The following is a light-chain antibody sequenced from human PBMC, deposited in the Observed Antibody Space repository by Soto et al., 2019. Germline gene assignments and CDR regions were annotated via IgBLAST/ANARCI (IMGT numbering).Light chain of an antibody. CDR3: QQYNSYSWT. V-gene: IGKV1-5*03. J-gene: IGKJ1*01. CDR1: QSINSW. CDR2: KAS. Sequence: DIQMTQSTSTLSASVGDRVTITCRASQSINSWLAWYQQKPGKAPKLLIYKASSLESGVPSRFSGSGSGTEFTLTISSLQPDDFATYYCQQYNSYSWTFGQGTKVEIK.